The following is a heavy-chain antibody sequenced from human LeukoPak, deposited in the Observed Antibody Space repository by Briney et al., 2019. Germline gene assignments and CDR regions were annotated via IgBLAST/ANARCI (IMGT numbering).Heavy chain of an antibody. J-gene: IGHJ6*03. V-gene: IGHV1-18*01. CDR1: GYTFTSYG. CDR2: ISAYNGNT. D-gene: IGHD3-3*01. CDR3: ARDDITIFPYYMDV. Sequence: ASVNVSCKASGYTFTSYGISWVRQAPGQGLEWMGWISAYNGNTNYAQKLQGRVTMTTDTSTSTAYMELRSLRSDDTAVYYCARDDITIFPYYMDVWGKGTTVTVSS.